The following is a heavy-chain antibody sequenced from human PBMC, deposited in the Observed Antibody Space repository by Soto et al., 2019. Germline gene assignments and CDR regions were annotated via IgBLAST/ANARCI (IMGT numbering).Heavy chain of an antibody. D-gene: IGHD2-21*02. Sequence: QVQLVQSGAEVKKPGASVKVSCKASGDTFTDYYIHWVRQAPGQGLEWMGTVNPSGGHTTYAQHFLGRMTMTRDTSTSTLYMELASLTSEDTAIYFCARGGHVVVVTAALDYWGQGTPVTVSS. CDR1: GDTFTDYY. CDR2: VNPSGGHT. CDR3: ARGGHVVVVTAALDY. J-gene: IGHJ4*02. V-gene: IGHV1-46*01.